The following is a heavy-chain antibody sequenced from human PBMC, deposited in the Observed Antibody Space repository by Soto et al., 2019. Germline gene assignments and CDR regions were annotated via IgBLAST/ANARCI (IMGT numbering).Heavy chain of an antibody. D-gene: IGHD3-22*01. J-gene: IGHJ6*01. CDR2: IHNVGHT. CDR3: AGSGYYHKRGMEV. CDR1: GGPISSSSW. Sequence: SETVALTSAFSGGPISSSSWWSGFRRPPGTGLEWIGEIHNVGHTNYKPSLKSRVTISVDTSKNQISLKLTSVSAADTALYYRAGSGYYHKRGMEVWEEGNTVS. V-gene: IGHV4-4*02.